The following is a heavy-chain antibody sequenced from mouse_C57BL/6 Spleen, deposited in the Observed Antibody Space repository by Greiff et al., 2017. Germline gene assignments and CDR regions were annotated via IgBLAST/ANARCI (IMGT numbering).Heavy chain of an antibody. Sequence: QVQLQQPGAELVKPGASVKLSCKASGYTFTSYWMQWVKQRPGQGLEWIGEIDPSDSYTNYNQKFKGKATLTVDTSSSTAYMQLSSLTSEDSAVYYGAREDGYYVKDFDYWGQGTTLTVSS. D-gene: IGHD2-3*01. J-gene: IGHJ2*01. CDR3: AREDGYYVKDFDY. CDR2: IDPSDSYT. CDR1: GYTFTSYW. V-gene: IGHV1-50*01.